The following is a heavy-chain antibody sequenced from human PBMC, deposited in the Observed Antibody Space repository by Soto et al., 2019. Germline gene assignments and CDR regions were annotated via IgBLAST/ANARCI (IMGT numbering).Heavy chain of an antibody. J-gene: IGHJ5*02. V-gene: IGHV1-69*13. CDR1: GGTFSSYA. D-gene: IGHD1-7*01. Sequence: SVKVSCKASGGTFSSYAISWVRQAPGQGLEWMGGIIPIFGTANYAQKFQGRVTITADESTSTAYMELRSLRSEDTAVYYCARVAWNYDLAWFDPWGQGTLVTVSS. CDR2: IIPIFGTA. CDR3: ARVAWNYDLAWFDP.